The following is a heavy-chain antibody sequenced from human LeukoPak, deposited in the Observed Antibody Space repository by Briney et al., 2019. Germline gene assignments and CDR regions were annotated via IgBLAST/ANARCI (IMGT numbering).Heavy chain of an antibody. V-gene: IGHV4-59*01. D-gene: IGHD3-10*01. Sequence: SETLSLTCTVSGGSISSYYWSWIRQPPGKGLEWIGYIYYSGSTNYNPSLKSRVTISVDTSKNQFSLKLSSVTAADTAVYYCARGGLWFGHAFDIWGQGTMVTVSS. CDR2: IYYSGST. CDR1: GGSISSYY. CDR3: ARGGLWFGHAFDI. J-gene: IGHJ3*02.